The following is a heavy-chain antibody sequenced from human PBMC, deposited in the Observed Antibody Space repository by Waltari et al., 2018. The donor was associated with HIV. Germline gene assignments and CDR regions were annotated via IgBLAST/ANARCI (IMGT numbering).Heavy chain of an antibody. CDR3: AKETLGGLGMDV. D-gene: IGHD3-16*01. J-gene: IGHJ6*02. CDR1: GFTFDAYA. V-gene: IGHV3-9*01. CDR2: IIWKSGSM. Sequence: EVQLVESGGGLVQPGRSLRLSCAASGFTFDAYAMHWVRQAPGKGLEWVSTIIWKSGSMVYADSVKGRFTISRDNAKNSLYLQMNSLRAEDTALYYCAKETLGGLGMDVWGQGTTVTVSS.